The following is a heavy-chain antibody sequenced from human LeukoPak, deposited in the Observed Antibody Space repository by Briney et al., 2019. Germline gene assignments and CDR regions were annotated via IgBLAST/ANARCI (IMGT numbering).Heavy chain of an antibody. CDR2: INPSGGST. Sequence: ASVKVSCKASGYTFTSDYMHWVRQAPGQGLEWMGIINPSGGSTNYAQKFQGRVTMTRDTSTSTVYVELSSLRSEDTAVYYCAREIPYCSSTSCPFGYWGQGTLVTVSS. J-gene: IGHJ4*02. CDR1: GYTFTSDY. V-gene: IGHV1-46*01. CDR3: AREIPYCSSTSCPFGY. D-gene: IGHD2-2*01.